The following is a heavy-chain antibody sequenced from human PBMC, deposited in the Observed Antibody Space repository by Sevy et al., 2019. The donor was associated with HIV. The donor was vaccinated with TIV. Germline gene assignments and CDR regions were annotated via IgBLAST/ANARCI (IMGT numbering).Heavy chain of an antibody. Sequence: GGSLRLSCAASGFTFSTYSMNWVRQAPGKGLEWVSSISSSSNYIYYADSLKGRFTISRDIAKNSLYLQMNSLRADDTAVYYCARDGARITMVQGVMAYYHGMDVWGQGTTVTVSS. D-gene: IGHD3-10*01. V-gene: IGHV3-21*01. CDR3: ARDGARITMVQGVMAYYHGMDV. CDR1: GFTFSTYS. CDR2: ISSSSNYI. J-gene: IGHJ6*02.